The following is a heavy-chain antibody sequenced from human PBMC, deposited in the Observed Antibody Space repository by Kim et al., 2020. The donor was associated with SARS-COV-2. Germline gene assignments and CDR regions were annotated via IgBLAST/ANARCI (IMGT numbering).Heavy chain of an antibody. D-gene: IGHD3-22*01. Sequence: SETLSLTCTVSGGSISSGSYYWSWIRQPAGKGLEWIGRIYTSGSTNYNPSLKSRVTISVDTSKNQFSLKLSSVTAADTAVYYCARAYDSSGYYYSYYYYGMDVWGQGTTVTVSS. CDR3: ARAYDSSGYYYSYYYYGMDV. CDR2: IYTSGST. V-gene: IGHV4-61*02. J-gene: IGHJ6*02. CDR1: GGSISSGSYY.